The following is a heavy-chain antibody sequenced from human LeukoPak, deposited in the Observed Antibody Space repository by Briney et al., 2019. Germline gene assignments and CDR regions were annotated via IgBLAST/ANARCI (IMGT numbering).Heavy chain of an antibody. D-gene: IGHD3-3*01. V-gene: IGHV1-69*01. CDR1: GGTFSSYA. J-gene: IGHJ4*02. Sequence: SVKVSCKASGGTFSSYAISRVRQAPGQGLEWMGGIIPIFGTANYAQKFQGRVTITADESTSTAYMELSSLRSEDTAVYYCARSRYDFESHFDYWGQGTLVTVSS. CDR3: ARSRYDFESHFDY. CDR2: IIPIFGTA.